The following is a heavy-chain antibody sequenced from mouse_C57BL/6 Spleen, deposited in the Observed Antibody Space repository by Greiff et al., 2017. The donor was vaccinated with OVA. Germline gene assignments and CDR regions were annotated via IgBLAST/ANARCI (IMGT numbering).Heavy chain of an antibody. V-gene: IGHV14-4*01. Sequence: EVQLQQSGAELVRPGASVKLSCTASGFNIKDDYMHWVKQRPEQGLEWIGWIDPENGDTEYASKFQGKATITADKSSNTAYLQLSSLTSEDTAVYYCTRFSRGFAYWGQGTLVTVSA. CDR3: TRFSRGFAY. J-gene: IGHJ3*01. CDR2: IDPENGDT. CDR1: GFNIKDDY.